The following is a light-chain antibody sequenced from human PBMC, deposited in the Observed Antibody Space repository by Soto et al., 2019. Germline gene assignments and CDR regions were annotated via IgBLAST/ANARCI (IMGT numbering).Light chain of an antibody. V-gene: IGKV1D-16*01. CDR2: FAS. CDR3: QQYYSHPLT. CDR1: RGIDDR. Sequence: QLPVSPSSLSTSFRERDHLTSGASRGIDDRLAWYQQKPEKAPISLIYFASNLQDWVPSRFSGSGSGTEFTLTISNLQPEDFATYYCQQYYSHPLTFGQGTRLEIK. J-gene: IGKJ5*01.